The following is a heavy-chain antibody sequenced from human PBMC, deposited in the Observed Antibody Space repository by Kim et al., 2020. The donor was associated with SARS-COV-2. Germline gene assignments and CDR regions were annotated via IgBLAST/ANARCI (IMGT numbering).Heavy chain of an antibody. CDR2: ISFIGGST. CDR3: TKDLGFGELSWFDP. J-gene: IGHJ5*02. CDR1: GFTFSNYA. V-gene: IGHV3-23*01. D-gene: IGHD3-10*01. Sequence: GSLRLSCAASGFTFSNYAMSWVRQAPGKGLEWVSAISFIGGSTYYADSVKGRFTISRDNSRNTLYLQMNSLRAEDTAVYYCTKDLGFGELSWFDPWGQG.